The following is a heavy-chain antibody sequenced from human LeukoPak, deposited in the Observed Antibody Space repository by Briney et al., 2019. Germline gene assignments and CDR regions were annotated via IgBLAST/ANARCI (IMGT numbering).Heavy chain of an antibody. V-gene: IGHV3-7*01. Sequence: GGSLRLSCAASGFTFSSYWVSWVRQAPGKGLEWVAKIKQDGSEKYYVDSVKGRFTISRDNAKNSLYLQMNSLRAEDTAVYYCARDYSPITVAGRFDYWGQGTLVTVSS. D-gene: IGHD6-19*01. CDR2: IKQDGSEK. CDR3: ARDYSPITVAGRFDY. CDR1: GFTFSSYW. J-gene: IGHJ4*02.